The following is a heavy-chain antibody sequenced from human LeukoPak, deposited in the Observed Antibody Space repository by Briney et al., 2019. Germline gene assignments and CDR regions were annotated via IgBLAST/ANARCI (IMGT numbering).Heavy chain of an antibody. CDR2: INSDGTTM. D-gene: IGHD3-10*01. Sequence: GGSLRLSCAASGFTFSSYWMHWVRQAPGKGLVWVSRINSDGTTMTYADSVKGRFTISRDNAENTLYLQMNSLRVEDTAVYYCALYYYGSGNYYKRAYWGQGSLVTVSS. J-gene: IGHJ4*02. CDR1: GFTFSSYW. V-gene: IGHV3-74*01. CDR3: ALYYYGSGNYYKRAY.